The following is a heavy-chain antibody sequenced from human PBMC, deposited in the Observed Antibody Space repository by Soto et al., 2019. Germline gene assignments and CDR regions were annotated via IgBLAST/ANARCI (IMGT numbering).Heavy chain of an antibody. V-gene: IGHV4-30-4*01. CDR3: ATMGTPARGLYFFDY. D-gene: IGHD2-15*01. CDR2: ISCRGST. Sequence: QVQLQESGPGLVKPSQNLSLTCTVSGGSIRSGTYYWSWIRQPPGKGLAWIGFISCRGSTSYSTSRKSRVTIPVDTSKSQFSLKLRFVTAADTSVYYGATMGTPARGLYFFDYWGQGSLVTVSS. CDR1: GGSIRSGTYY. J-gene: IGHJ4*02.